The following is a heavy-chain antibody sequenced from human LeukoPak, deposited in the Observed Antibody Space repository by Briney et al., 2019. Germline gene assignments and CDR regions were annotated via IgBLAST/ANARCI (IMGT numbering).Heavy chain of an antibody. J-gene: IGHJ4*02. Sequence: ASVKVSCKASGYTFTSYGISWVRQAPGQGLEWKGWISAYNGNTNYAQKLQGRVTMTTDTSTSTAYMELRSLRSDDTAVYYCARDVREWELLRAGDEFDYWGQGTLVTVSS. CDR3: ARDVREWELLRAGDEFDY. CDR2: ISAYNGNT. CDR1: GYTFTSYG. D-gene: IGHD1-26*01. V-gene: IGHV1-18*01.